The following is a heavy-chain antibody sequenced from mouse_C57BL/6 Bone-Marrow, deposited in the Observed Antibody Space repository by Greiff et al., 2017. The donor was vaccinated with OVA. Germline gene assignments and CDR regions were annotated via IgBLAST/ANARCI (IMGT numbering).Heavy chain of an antibody. Sequence: VKLQESGPELVKPGASVKIFCKASGYAFSSSWMNWVKQRPGKGLEWIGRIYPGDGDTNYNGKFKGKATLTADKSSSTAYMQLSSLTSEDSAVYFCARKGAVVATRGWYFDVWGTGTTVTVSS. CDR2: IYPGDGDT. CDR3: ARKGAVVATRGWYFDV. J-gene: IGHJ1*03. CDR1: GYAFSSSW. V-gene: IGHV1-82*01. D-gene: IGHD1-1*01.